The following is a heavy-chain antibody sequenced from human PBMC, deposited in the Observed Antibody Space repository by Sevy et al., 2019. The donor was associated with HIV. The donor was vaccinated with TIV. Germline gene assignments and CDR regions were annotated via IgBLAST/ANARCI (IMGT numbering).Heavy chain of an antibody. CDR3: ARDQHDYGGNIRTGWFDP. J-gene: IGHJ5*02. CDR1: GFTFNFHG. CDR2: IWHDGSNK. Sequence: GGSLRLSCAASGFTFNFHGMHWVRQAPGKGLEWVAFIWHDGSNKYMADSVKGRFTISRDNSKKTLYLQMNSLRVEDTAVYYCARDQHDYGGNIRTGWFDPWGQGTLVTVSS. D-gene: IGHD4-17*01. V-gene: IGHV3-30*02.